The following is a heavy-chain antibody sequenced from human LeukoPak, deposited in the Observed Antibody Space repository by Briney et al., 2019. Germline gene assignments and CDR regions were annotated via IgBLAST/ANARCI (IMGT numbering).Heavy chain of an antibody. CDR3: ARDGYINDAFHI. Sequence: PSETLSLTCTVSGDSLTTDDSFWSWIRPFPGQDLVGIGYIHYRGTTNYHPSLKSTLSMSIYMSKDQFSLNLTSVTAADTATYYFARDGYINDAFHIWGQGIVVSVCS. V-gene: IGHV4-31*01. CDR2: IHYRGTT. D-gene: IGHD1-1*01. CDR1: GDSLTTDDSF. J-gene: IGHJ3*02.